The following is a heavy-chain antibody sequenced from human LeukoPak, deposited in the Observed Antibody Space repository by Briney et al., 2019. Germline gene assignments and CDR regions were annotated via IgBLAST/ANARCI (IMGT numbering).Heavy chain of an antibody. D-gene: IGHD6-13*01. CDR2: IYYSGST. CDR1: GYSISSGYH. J-gene: IGHJ5*02. CDR3: ASSGAAAAHSYNWFDP. Sequence: SETLSLTCTVSGYSISSGYHWGWIRQPPGKGLEWIGYIYYSGSTNYNPSLKSRVTISVDTSKNQFSLKLSSVTAADTAVYYCASSGAAAAHSYNWFDPWGQGTLVTVSS. V-gene: IGHV4-61*01.